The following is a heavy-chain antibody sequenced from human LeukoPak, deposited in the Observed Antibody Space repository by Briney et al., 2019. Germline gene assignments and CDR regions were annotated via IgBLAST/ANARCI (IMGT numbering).Heavy chain of an antibody. CDR2: ISSSSSTI. CDR3: ARDRGEYSYGKTTFDY. D-gene: IGHD5-18*01. Sequence: GGSLRLSCAASGFTFSSYSMSWVRQAPGKGLEWVSYISSSSSTIYYADSVKGRFTISRDNAKNSLYLQMNSLRAEDTAVYYCARDRGEYSYGKTTFDYWGQGTLVTVSS. J-gene: IGHJ4*02. V-gene: IGHV3-48*04. CDR1: GFTFSSYS.